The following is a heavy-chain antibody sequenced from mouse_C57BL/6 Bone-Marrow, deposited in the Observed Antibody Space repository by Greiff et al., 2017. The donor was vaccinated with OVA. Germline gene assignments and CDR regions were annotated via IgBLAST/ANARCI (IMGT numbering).Heavy chain of an antibody. V-gene: IGHV1-26*01. CDR1: GYTFTDYY. J-gene: IGHJ3*01. Sequence: EVQLQQSGPELVKPGASVKISCKASGYTFTDYYMNWVKQSHGKSLEWIGDINSNNGGTSYNQKFKGKATLTVDKSSSTAYMELRSLTSEDSAVYYCARYYEGFAYWGQGTLVTVSA. CDR2: INSNNGGT. CDR3: ARYYEGFAY. D-gene: IGHD1-1*01.